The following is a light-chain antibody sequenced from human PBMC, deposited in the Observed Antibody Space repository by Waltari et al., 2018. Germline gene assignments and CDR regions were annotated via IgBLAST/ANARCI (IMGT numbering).Light chain of an antibody. V-gene: IGKV1-16*02. CDR1: QDIINY. CDR2: DAS. J-gene: IGKJ1*01. Sequence: DIQMTQSPSSLSASVGDRVTITCRASQDIINYLAWFQQKPRKAPKSLIYDASSLQSEVPSKFSGSGSGTDFTLTISSLQPEDFATYYCQQYYDYPWTFGQGTKVEIK. CDR3: QQYYDYPWT.